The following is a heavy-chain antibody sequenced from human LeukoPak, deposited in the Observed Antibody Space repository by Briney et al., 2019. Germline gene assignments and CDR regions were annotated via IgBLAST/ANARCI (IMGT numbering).Heavy chain of an antibody. CDR3: AGDSGSSFDY. Sequence: SETLSLTCTVSGGSLSIYYWTWLRQAPGQGLEWIGYIYYGGSTNYNPSLKSRVTISVEASRNQFSLKLSSVTAADTAVYYCAGDSGSSFDYWGQGTLVTVSS. CDR1: GGSLSIYY. D-gene: IGHD6-19*01. J-gene: IGHJ4*02. CDR2: IYYGGST. V-gene: IGHV4-59*12.